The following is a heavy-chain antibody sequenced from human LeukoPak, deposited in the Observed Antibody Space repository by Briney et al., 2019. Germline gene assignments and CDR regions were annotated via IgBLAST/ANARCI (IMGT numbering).Heavy chain of an antibody. CDR1: GGSMSSYY. Sequence: SETLSLTCTVSGGSMSSYYWNWIRQPPGKGLEWIGYIYYSGSTNYNPSLKSRVTILVDTSKNQFSLKLSSVTAADTAVYYCARDTSASDYGDYLFDYWGQGTLVTVSS. CDR3: ARDTSASDYGDYLFDY. V-gene: IGHV4-59*01. CDR2: IYYSGST. D-gene: IGHD4-17*01. J-gene: IGHJ4*02.